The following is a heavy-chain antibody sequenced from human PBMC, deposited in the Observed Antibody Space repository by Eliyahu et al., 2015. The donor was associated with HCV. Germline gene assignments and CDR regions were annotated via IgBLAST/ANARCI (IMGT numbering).Heavy chain of an antibody. V-gene: IGHV4-39*07. Sequence: QLQLQESGPGLEKPSETLSLTCIVSGGSIKSKPYYLAWIRQPPGKGLEWIGSIYFSGSTSYNPSLKSRVTISVDTSKSQLSLKLTSVTDADTAVYYCAKGTYYYDNSYSYYYYYGMDVWGQGTTVIVSS. CDR1: GGSIKSKPYY. D-gene: IGHD3-22*01. J-gene: IGHJ6*02. CDR3: AKGTYYYDNSYSYYYYYGMDV. CDR2: IYFSGST.